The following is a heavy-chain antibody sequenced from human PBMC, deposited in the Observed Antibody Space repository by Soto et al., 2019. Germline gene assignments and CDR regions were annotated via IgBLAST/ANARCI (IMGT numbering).Heavy chain of an antibody. Sequence: ASVEVSCKPSGYSFSDYFIQWVRQARGQGLEWVAWINPKTAATNYAKKFQGRVSLTWDTSSTTAYMELTRLRPDDTAVYYCARIKWGLNYYNGMDVWGQGTTVTVSS. J-gene: IGHJ6*02. CDR1: GYSFSDYF. D-gene: IGHD1-26*01. V-gene: IGHV1-2*02. CDR3: ARIKWGLNYYNGMDV. CDR2: INPKTAAT.